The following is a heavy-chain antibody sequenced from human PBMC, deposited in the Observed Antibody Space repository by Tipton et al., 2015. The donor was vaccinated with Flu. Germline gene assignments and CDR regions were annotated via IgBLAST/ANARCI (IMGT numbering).Heavy chain of an antibody. D-gene: IGHD1-1*01. CDR2: ISRSSTYI. CDR3: VYWTGDY. J-gene: IGHJ4*02. V-gene: IGHV3-21*01. CDR1: GFPFSSYS. Sequence: SLRLSCTAFGFPFSSYSMNWVRQAPGKGLEWVASISRSSTYIYYADSVEGRFTISRDDARNSVYLQMNSLRADDTAVYYCVYWTGDYWGQGTLVTVSS.